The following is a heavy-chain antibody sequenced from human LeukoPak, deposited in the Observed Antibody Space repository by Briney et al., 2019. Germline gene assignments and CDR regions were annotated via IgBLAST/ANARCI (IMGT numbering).Heavy chain of an antibody. V-gene: IGHV1-18*01. D-gene: IGHD3-10*01. CDR1: GYTFTSYD. CDR3: ARDRPLTMVRGVIITGFDY. CDR2: ISAYNGNT. J-gene: IGHJ4*02. Sequence: ASVKVSCKASGYTFTSYDINWVRQATGQGLEWMGWISAYNGNTNYAQKLQGRVTMTTDTSTSTAYMELRSLRSDDTAVYYCARDRPLTMVRGVIITGFDYWGQGTLVTVSS.